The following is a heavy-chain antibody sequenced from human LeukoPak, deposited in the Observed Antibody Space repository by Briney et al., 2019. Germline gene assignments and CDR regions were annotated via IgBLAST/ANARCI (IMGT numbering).Heavy chain of an antibody. V-gene: IGHV3-48*01. CDR1: GFTFSSYS. J-gene: IGHJ4*02. CDR3: ARDHSSDWATKTHFDY. D-gene: IGHD6-19*01. CDR2: ISSSGTTI. Sequence: GGSLRLSCAASGFTFSSYSMNWVRQAPGKGLEWVSFISSSGTTIYYADSMMGRFTISRDNGKNSLYLQMNSLRVEDTAVYYCARDHSSDWATKTHFDYWGQGSLVTVS.